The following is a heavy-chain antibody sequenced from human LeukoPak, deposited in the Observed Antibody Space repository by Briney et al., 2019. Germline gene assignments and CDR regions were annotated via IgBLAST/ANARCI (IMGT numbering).Heavy chain of an antibody. V-gene: IGHV3-30*04. Sequence: PGGSLRLSCAASGFTFSSYAMHWVRQAPGKGLEWVAVISYDGSNKYYADSVKGRFTISRDNSKNTLYLQMNSLRAEDTAVYYCAKDPSLWFGESYLFDYWGQGTLVTVSS. CDR2: ISYDGSNK. J-gene: IGHJ4*02. CDR3: AKDPSLWFGESYLFDY. CDR1: GFTFSSYA. D-gene: IGHD3-10*01.